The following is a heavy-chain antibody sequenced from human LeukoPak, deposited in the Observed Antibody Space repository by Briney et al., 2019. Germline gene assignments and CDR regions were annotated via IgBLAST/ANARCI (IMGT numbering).Heavy chain of an antibody. D-gene: IGHD1-14*01. CDR3: ARGADHKTVRYDY. CDR1: GYTFTSYG. CDR2: MSTYSGNA. J-gene: IGHJ4*02. Sequence: ASVKVSCKTSGYTFTSYGIMWVRHAPGKGLEWMGWMSTYSGNANYAQKLQGRVTMTTDTSTTTAYMELRSLTSDDTAVYYCARGADHKTVRYDYWGQGTLVTVSS. V-gene: IGHV1-18*01.